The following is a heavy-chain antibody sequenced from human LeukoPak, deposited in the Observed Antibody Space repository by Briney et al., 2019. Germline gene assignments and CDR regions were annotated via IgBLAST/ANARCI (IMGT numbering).Heavy chain of an antibody. V-gene: IGHV3-7*04. J-gene: IGHJ4*02. CDR3: ARDLYGDYSPFDY. CDR1: GFTFSDYW. D-gene: IGHD4-17*01. CDR2: IKQDGSEK. Sequence: GGSLRLSCAASGFTFSDYWMSWVRQAPGKGLEWVANIKQDGSEKHYVDSVKGRFTISRDNAKNSLYLQMNSLRAEDTAVYYCARDLYGDYSPFDYWGQGTLVTVSP.